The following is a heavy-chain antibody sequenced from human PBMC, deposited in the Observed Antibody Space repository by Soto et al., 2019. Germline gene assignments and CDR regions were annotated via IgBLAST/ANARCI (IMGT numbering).Heavy chain of an antibody. CDR2: ISGSGGST. Sequence: GGSLRLSCAASGFTFSSYAMSWVRQAPGKGLEWVSAISGSGGSTYYADSVKGRFTISRDNSKNTLYLQMNSLRAEDTAVYYCAKVFVRGVILSSHFDYWGQGTLVTVSS. CDR1: GFTFSSYA. J-gene: IGHJ4*02. V-gene: IGHV3-23*01. D-gene: IGHD3-10*02. CDR3: AKVFVRGVILSSHFDY.